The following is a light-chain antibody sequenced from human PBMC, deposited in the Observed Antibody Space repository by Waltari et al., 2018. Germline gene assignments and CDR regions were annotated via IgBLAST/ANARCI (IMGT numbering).Light chain of an antibody. J-gene: IGKJ4*01. CDR2: DVS. CDR3: QQYEDEST. CDR1: QDIKTY. V-gene: IGKV1-33*01. Sequence: DVQMTQSPSSLSASVGDRVTITCQASQDIKTYLNWYQQKSGKAPTVVIYDVSHLATGGPSRFSGTRDGTQFTLPISSLQPEDIATYYCQQYEDESTFGGGTKVEVK.